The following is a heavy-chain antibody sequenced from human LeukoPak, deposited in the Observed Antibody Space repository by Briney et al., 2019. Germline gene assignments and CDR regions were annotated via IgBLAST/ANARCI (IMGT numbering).Heavy chain of an antibody. CDR2: MNPNSGNT. Sequence: GASVKVSCKASGYTFTSYDINWVRQATGQGLEWMGWMNPNSGNTGYAQKFQGRVTITRNTSISTAYMELSSLRSDDTAVYYCAKCRKQWLVQKYYYYMDVWGKGTTVTVSS. CDR3: AKCRKQWLVQKYYYYMDV. V-gene: IGHV1-8*03. D-gene: IGHD6-19*01. CDR1: GYTFTSYD. J-gene: IGHJ6*03.